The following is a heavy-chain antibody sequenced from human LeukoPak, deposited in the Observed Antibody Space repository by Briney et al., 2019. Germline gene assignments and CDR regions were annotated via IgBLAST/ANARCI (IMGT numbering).Heavy chain of an antibody. CDR1: GYTFTGYY. D-gene: IGHD1-26*01. CDR2: INPNSGGT. Sequence: ASVKVSCKASGYTFTGYYMHWVRQAPGQGLEWMGWINPNSGGTNYAQKFQGRVTMTRDTSISTAYMELSRLRSDDTAVYYCARGGTQWELPLGPYYYYYMDVWGKGATVTVSS. J-gene: IGHJ6*03. V-gene: IGHV1-2*02. CDR3: ARGGTQWELPLGPYYYYYMDV.